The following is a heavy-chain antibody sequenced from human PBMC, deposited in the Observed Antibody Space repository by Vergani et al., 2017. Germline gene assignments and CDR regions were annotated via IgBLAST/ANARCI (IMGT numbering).Heavy chain of an antibody. J-gene: IGHJ5*02. CDR1: GGSITSSSYY. CDR2: IYYSGLT. Sequence: QLHLQESGPGLVKPSETLSLTCTVSGGSITSSSYYWGWIRQPPGKSLEWIGSIYYSGLTYYNPSLKSRVAISVDTSKNQFSLKVTSVTAADTAVYYCASDTHSGQRADRWGQGILVTVTS. V-gene: IGHV4-39*01. CDR3: ASDTHSGQRADR. D-gene: IGHD6-19*01.